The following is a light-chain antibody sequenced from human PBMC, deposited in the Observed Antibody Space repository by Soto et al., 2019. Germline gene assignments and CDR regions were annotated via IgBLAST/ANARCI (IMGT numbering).Light chain of an antibody. CDR2: WAS. V-gene: IGKV4-1*01. CDR3: HHYYSTPYT. Sequence: DIVMTQAPDSLPVSLGERATINCKSSQSVFYSSTNKNYLAWYQQKPGQPPKLLIYWASTRESGVPDRFSGSGSGTDFTLTISSLQAEDVAVYYCHHYYSTPYTFGQGTKLEIK. J-gene: IGKJ2*01. CDR1: QSVFYSSTNKNY.